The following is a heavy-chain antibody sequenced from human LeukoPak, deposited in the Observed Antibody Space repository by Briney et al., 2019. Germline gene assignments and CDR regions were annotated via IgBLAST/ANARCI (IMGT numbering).Heavy chain of an antibody. CDR1: GDSVSSNSAA. Sequence: SQTLSLTCAISGDSVSSNSAAWNWLRQSPSRGLEWLGRTYYRSKWYSESAISVKSRIIINSDTSKNQFSLQLNSVAPEDTAEYYCARARFRAFDIWGQGTMVTVSS. J-gene: IGHJ3*02. CDR2: TYYRSKWYS. CDR3: ARARFRAFDI. D-gene: IGHD3-16*01. V-gene: IGHV6-1*01.